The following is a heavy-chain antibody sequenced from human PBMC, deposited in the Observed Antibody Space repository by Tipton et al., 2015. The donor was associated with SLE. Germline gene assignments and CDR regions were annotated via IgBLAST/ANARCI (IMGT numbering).Heavy chain of an antibody. V-gene: IGHV4-4*07. CDR1: GGSISSYY. Sequence: TLSLTCTVSGGSISSYYWNWIRKPAGKGLEWIGRIYTSGSTNYNPSLKSRVTMSVDTSKKQFSLKLRSVTAADTAVYYCARDRIVGVPWKGVYDAFDIWGQGTMVTVSS. CDR3: ARDRIVGVPWKGVYDAFDI. D-gene: IGHD1-26*01. CDR2: IYTSGST. J-gene: IGHJ3*02.